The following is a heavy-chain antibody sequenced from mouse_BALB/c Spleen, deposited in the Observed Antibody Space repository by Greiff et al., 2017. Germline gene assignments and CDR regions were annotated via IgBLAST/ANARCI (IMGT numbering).Heavy chain of an antibody. CDR3: ARREAQDLYFDY. CDR1: GYTFSSYW. V-gene: IGHV1-9*01. CDR2: ILPGSGST. Sequence: VQLQESGAELASPGASVKISCKATGYTFSSYWIEWVKQRPGHGLEWIGEILPGSGSTNYNEKFKGKATFTADTSSNTAYMQLSSLTSEDSAVYYCARREAQDLYFDYWGQGTTLTVSS. J-gene: IGHJ2*01.